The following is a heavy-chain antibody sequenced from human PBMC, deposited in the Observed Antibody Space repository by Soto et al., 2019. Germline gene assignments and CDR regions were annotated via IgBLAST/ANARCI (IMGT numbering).Heavy chain of an antibody. D-gene: IGHD6-19*01. Sequence: EVQLLESGGGLVQPGGSLRLSCVGSGFFFSSYTMTWVRQAPGKGLEWVSSFSATSENTYYADSVRGRFTISRDNSKNTVVLQMNSRAAEDTAMYDGAEARAQQCVRRPFDYWGQGILVIVSS. CDR2: FSATSENT. V-gene: IGHV3-23*01. CDR3: AEARAQQCVRRPFDY. J-gene: IGHJ4*02. CDR1: GFFFSSYT.